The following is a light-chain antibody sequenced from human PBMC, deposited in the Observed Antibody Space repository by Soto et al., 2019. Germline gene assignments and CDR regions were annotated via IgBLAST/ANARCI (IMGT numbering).Light chain of an antibody. V-gene: IGKV3-11*01. CDR3: QQRSNWTLT. CDR2: GAS. CDR1: QSVSTN. Sequence: ETVTTQSPATLSVSPGERVILSCRTSQSVSTNLAWYQQKPGRAPRLLIYGASIRATGIPARFSGSGSGTDFTLTISSLEPEDFAVYYCQQRSNWTLTFGGGTKVDIK. J-gene: IGKJ4*01.